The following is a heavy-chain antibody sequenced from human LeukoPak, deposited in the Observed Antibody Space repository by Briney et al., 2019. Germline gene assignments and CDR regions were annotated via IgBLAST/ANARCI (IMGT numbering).Heavy chain of an antibody. CDR1: GCTFSIYG. V-gene: IGHV3-33*06. CDR3: AKVQTLLGYYYMDV. Sequence: GGCLRLSCAASGCTFSIYGMHWVRQAAGKGLAWVAVIWYDGSNKYYADSVKGRFTISRDNSENTLYLQMNSLRAEDTAVYYCAKVQTLLGYYYMDVWGKGTTVTVSS. CDR2: IWYDGSNK. J-gene: IGHJ6*03.